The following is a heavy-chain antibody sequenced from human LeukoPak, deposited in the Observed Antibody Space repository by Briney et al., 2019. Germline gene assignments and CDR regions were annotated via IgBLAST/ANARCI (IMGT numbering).Heavy chain of an antibody. CDR2: ISWNSGSI. Sequence: PGRSLRLSCAASGFTFDDYAMHWVRQAPGKGLEWVSGISWNSGSIGYADSVKGRFTISRDNAKNSLYLQMNSLRAEDTALYYCAKDAFNFDWLLGACDYWGQGTLVTVSS. V-gene: IGHV3-9*01. CDR1: GFTFDDYA. J-gene: IGHJ4*02. CDR3: AKDAFNFDWLLGACDY. D-gene: IGHD3-9*01.